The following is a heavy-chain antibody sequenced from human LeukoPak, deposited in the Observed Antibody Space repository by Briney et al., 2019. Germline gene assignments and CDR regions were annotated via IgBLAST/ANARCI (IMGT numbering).Heavy chain of an antibody. CDR3: ARLTGTTGFDY. V-gene: IGHV3-7*01. Sequence: GGSLRLSCAASGFPFSSYCMSWVRQAPGQGLGWVANIKQDGSDKYYVDSVKGRLTISRDNAKNSLNLQLNSLRADDTAVYYCARLTGTTGFDYWGQGTLVTVSS. D-gene: IGHD1-1*01. CDR1: GFPFSSYC. J-gene: IGHJ4*02. CDR2: IKQDGSDK.